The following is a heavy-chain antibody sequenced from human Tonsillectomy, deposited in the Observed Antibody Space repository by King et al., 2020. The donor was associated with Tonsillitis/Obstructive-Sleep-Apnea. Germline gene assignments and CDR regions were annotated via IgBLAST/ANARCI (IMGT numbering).Heavy chain of an antibody. Sequence: VQLVESGGGLVQPGGSLRLSCTASGFTFSSYAMTWVRQAPGKGLDWVSTISGTSRSTYYADSVKGRFTISRDNSKNTLYLQMNRLRAEDTAVYYCAKAGAVAGSDDAFDIWGQGTMVTVSS. J-gene: IGHJ3*02. D-gene: IGHD6-19*01. CDR1: GFTFSSYA. CDR2: ISGTSRST. V-gene: IGHV3-23*04. CDR3: AKAGAVAGSDDAFDI.